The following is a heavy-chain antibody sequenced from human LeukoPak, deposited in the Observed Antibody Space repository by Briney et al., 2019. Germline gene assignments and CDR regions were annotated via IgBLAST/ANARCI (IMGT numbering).Heavy chain of an antibody. CDR1: GGSISSGGYY. CDR3: ARTFSYYDILTGYRYYFDY. CDR2: IYYSGST. J-gene: IGHJ4*02. D-gene: IGHD3-9*01. Sequence: SQTLSLTCTVSGGSISSGGYYWSWIRQHPGKGLEWIAYIYYSGSTYYNPSLKSRVTISVDTSKNQFSLKLSSVTAADTAVYYCARTFSYYDILTGYRYYFDYWGQGTLVTVSS. V-gene: IGHV4-31*03.